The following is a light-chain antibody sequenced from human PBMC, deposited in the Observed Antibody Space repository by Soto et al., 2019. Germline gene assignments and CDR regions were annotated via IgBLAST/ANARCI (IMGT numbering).Light chain of an antibody. CDR1: QSVSSN. Sequence: EIVMTQSPATLSVSPGERATLSCRASQSVSSNFAWYQQKPGQAPRLLIYGASTRATGIPARFSGSGSGTEFTLTISSLQSEDLAVYYCQQYKNWPLTFGGGTKVDIK. CDR3: QQYKNWPLT. V-gene: IGKV3-15*01. CDR2: GAS. J-gene: IGKJ4*01.